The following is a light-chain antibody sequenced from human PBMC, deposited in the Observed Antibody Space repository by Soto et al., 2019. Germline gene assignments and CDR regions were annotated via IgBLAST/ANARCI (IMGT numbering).Light chain of an antibody. CDR1: QSVRSY. CDR3: QQRYSWPPIT. V-gene: IGKV3-11*01. CDR2: DTS. Sequence: EIVLTQSPATLSLSPGDRATLSCRASQSVRSYLAWYQQKPGQAPRLLIYDTSNRATGIPARFSGSGSGTDFTLTISTLEPEDFAVYYCQQRYSWPPITFGQGTRLEIK. J-gene: IGKJ5*01.